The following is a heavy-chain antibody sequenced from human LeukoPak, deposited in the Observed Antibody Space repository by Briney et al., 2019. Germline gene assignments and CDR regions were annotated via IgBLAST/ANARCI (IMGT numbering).Heavy chain of an antibody. D-gene: IGHD3-10*01. V-gene: IGHV3-9*01. J-gene: IGHJ2*01. Sequence: GGSLRLSCAASGFTFSSYSMNWVRQAPGKGLEWVSGISWNSGSIGYADSVKGRFTISRDNAKNSLYLQMNSLRAEDTALYYCAKDRRSYWYFDLWGRGTLVTVSS. CDR2: ISWNSGSI. CDR1: GFTFSSYS. CDR3: AKDRRSYWYFDL.